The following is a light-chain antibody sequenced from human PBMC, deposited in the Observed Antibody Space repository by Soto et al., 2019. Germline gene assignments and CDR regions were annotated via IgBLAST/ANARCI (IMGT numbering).Light chain of an antibody. CDR2: EVN. CDR3: SSYTGDTTPV. V-gene: IGLV2-14*01. J-gene: IGLJ2*01. Sequence: QSVLTQPASVSGSPGQSITISCTGTSSDVGGYIYVSWYQQHPGKAPKLMIFEVNDRPSGVSNRFSGSKSGNTASLTISGLQAEDEADYYYSSYTGDTTPVFGGGTKLTVL. CDR1: SSDVGGYIY.